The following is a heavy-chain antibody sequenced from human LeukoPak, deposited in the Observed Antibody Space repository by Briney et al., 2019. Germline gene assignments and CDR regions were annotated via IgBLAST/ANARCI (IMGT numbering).Heavy chain of an antibody. CDR2: ISLTGET. J-gene: IGHJ4*02. CDR3: SRESGAFCPFGY. Sequence: KPSETLSLTCGVSGGSIRSTNWWCWVRQPPGQGLEWIGEISLTGETNYNPSLNGRVTMSIDGSRNQLSLTLPSVTAADTAIYYCSRESGAFCPFGYWGQGTLVIVPP. D-gene: IGHD1-26*01. CDR1: GGSIRSTNW. V-gene: IGHV4-4*02.